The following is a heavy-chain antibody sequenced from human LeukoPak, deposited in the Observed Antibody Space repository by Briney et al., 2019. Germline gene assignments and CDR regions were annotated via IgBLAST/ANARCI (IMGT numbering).Heavy chain of an antibody. D-gene: IGHD5-24*01. J-gene: IGHJ3*01. CDR1: GFTFSSYA. CDR2: ISFGGGST. Sequence: PGGSLRLSCAASGFTFSSYAMSWVRQAPGKGLEWVSLISFGGGSTYYADPVKGRFTISRDNSKDTLYLQMNSLRAEDTAIYYCARDIQLSTWGLGTMVTVSS. CDR3: ARDIQLST. V-gene: IGHV3-23*01.